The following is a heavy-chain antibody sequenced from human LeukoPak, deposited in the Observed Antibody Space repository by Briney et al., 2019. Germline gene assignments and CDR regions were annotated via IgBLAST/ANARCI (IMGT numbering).Heavy chain of an antibody. CDR1: GGSISSYY. Sequence: SETLSLTCTVSGGSISSYYWSWIRQPPGKGLEWIGYIYYSGSTNYNPSLKSRVTISVDTSKNQFSLKLSSVTAADTAVYYCARRRVGARTFDYWGQGTLVTVSS. V-gene: IGHV4-59*01. D-gene: IGHD1-26*01. CDR2: IYYSGST. CDR3: ARRRVGARTFDY. J-gene: IGHJ4*02.